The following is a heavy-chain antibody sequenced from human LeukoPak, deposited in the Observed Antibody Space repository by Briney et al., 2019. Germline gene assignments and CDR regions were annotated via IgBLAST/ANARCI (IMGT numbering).Heavy chain of an antibody. J-gene: IGHJ4*02. Sequence: ASVTVSFKASGGTFSSYAISWVRQAPGQGLEWMGGIIPIFGTANYAQKFQGRVTITTDESTSTAYMELSSLRSEDTAVYYCASGKQGYCSSTSCSLDYWGQGTLVTVSS. D-gene: IGHD2-2*01. CDR1: GGTFSSYA. CDR3: ASGKQGYCSSTSCSLDY. V-gene: IGHV1-69*05. CDR2: IIPIFGTA.